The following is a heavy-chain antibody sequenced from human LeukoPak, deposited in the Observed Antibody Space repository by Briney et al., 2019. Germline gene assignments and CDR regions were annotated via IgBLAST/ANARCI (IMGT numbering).Heavy chain of an antibody. D-gene: IGHD2-2*01. CDR3: ARGSVVVVPAAILDWFDP. Sequence: SETLSLTCTVSGGSVSSGSYYWSWIRQPPWKGLEWIGYIYYSGSTNYNPSLKSRVTISVDTSKNQFSLKLSSVTAADTAVYYCARGSVVVVPAAILDWFDPWGQGTLVTVSS. V-gene: IGHV4-61*01. CDR1: GGSVSSGSYY. CDR2: IYYSGST. J-gene: IGHJ5*02.